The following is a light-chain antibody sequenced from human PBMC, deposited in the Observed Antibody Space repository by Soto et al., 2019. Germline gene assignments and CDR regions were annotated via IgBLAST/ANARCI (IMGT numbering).Light chain of an antibody. CDR2: GAS. J-gene: IGKJ3*01. CDR3: QQYGSAPFT. Sequence: DIVLTQSPGTLSLSPGERATLSCRASQSISNNYLAWYQHKPGQAPRLLIYGASSRATGIPDRISGSGSGTDFTLTISRLEPEDFAVYYCQQYGSAPFTFGPGTKVDIK. CDR1: QSISNNY. V-gene: IGKV3-20*01.